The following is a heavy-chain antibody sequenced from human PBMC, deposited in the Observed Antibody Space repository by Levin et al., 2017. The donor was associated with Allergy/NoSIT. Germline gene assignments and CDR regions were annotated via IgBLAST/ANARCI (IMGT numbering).Heavy chain of an antibody. Sequence: GGSLRLSCAASGFTFSNYWMHWVRQAPGKGLVWVSRINSDGSSTTYADSVKGRFTISRDNAKNTLFLQMNSLRAEDTAVYYCARLASRSTSCYTCAFDSWGQGTMVTVA. CDR1: GFTFSNYW. V-gene: IGHV3-74*01. CDR3: ARLASRSTSCYTCAFDS. D-gene: IGHD2-2*02. CDR2: INSDGSST. J-gene: IGHJ3*02.